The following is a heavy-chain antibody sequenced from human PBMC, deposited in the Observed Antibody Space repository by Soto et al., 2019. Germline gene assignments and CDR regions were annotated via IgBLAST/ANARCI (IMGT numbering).Heavy chain of an antibody. D-gene: IGHD3-10*02. CDR2: ISYDGSDI. CDR1: GFIFSNYG. CDR3: AIVRVADSALDH. J-gene: IGHJ4*02. V-gene: IGHV3-30*02. Sequence: GGSLRLSCVGSGFIFSNYGMHWVRQAPGKGLEWVAFISYDGSDILYADSVKGRFTISRDNSKSTLFLHMNRPTAEDTAIYFCAIVRVADSALDHWGQGTLGTVSS.